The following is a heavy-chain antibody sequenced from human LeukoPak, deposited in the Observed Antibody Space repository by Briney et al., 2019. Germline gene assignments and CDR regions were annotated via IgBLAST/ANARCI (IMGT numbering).Heavy chain of an antibody. V-gene: IGHV1-69*05. CDR1: GGTFSSYA. Sequence: ASVKVSCKASGGTFSSYAISWVRQAPGQGLEWMGGIIPIFGTANYAQKLQGRVTMTTDTSTSTAYMELRSLRSDDTAVYYCARQVVVVVAATQTQYFDYWGQGTLVTVSS. CDR2: IIPIFGTA. CDR3: ARQVVVVVAATQTQYFDY. J-gene: IGHJ4*02. D-gene: IGHD2-15*01.